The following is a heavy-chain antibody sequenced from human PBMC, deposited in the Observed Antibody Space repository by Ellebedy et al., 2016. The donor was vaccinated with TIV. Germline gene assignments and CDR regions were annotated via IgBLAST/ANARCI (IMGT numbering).Heavy chain of an antibody. D-gene: IGHD2-15*01. CDR2: IKSKTDGGTT. Sequence: GESLKISXAASGFTFSNAWMSWVRQAPGKGLEWVGRIKSKTDGGTTDYAAPVKGRFTISRDDSKNTLYLQMNSLKTEDTAVYYCTSTPSGYCSGGSCYRDYWGQGTLVTVSS. V-gene: IGHV3-15*01. CDR1: GFTFSNAW. J-gene: IGHJ4*02. CDR3: TSTPSGYCSGGSCYRDY.